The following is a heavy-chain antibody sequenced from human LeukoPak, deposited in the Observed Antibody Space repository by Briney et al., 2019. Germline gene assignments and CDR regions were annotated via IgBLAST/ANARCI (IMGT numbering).Heavy chain of an antibody. CDR3: ARGPRYYDIFPIYHYYGMDV. CDR1: GGSISGYY. D-gene: IGHD3-9*01. V-gene: IGHV4-34*01. CDR2: INHSGST. J-gene: IGHJ6*02. Sequence: SETLSLTCTVSGGSISGYYWSWIRQPPGKGLEWLGEINHSGSTNYNPSLKSRVTMSVDPSKSQFSLKLSSVTAADTAVYYCARGPRYYDIFPIYHYYGMDVWGQGTTVSVSS.